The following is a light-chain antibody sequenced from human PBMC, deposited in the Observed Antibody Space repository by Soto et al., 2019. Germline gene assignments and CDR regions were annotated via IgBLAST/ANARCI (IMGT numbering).Light chain of an antibody. CDR2: RAS. V-gene: IGKV3-15*01. CDR1: QHVSSN. J-gene: IGKJ2*01. CDR3: QQYNNWPNT. Sequence: EIVMTQSPATLSVSPGGSATLSCRASQHVSSNFAWYRQKPGQAPALLIYRASARATGIPARFSGRGSGTEFTLTVSSLHTEAFAVYYCQQYNNWPNTFGQGTKLDIK.